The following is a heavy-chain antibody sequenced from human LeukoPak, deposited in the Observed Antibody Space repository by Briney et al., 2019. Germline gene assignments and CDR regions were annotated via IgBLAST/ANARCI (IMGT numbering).Heavy chain of an antibody. D-gene: IGHD2/OR15-2a*01. Sequence: SETLSLTCNVSGYSISSGYYWYWFRQPPGKELEWIACIYYSGITHYNPSLKSRVTISLDTSKNQFSLRLSSVTAADTAVYYCAREGIVRTYDQWGQGTLVTVSS. CDR3: AREGIVRTYDQ. CDR1: GYSISSGYY. CDR2: IYYSGIT. V-gene: IGHV4-38-2*02. J-gene: IGHJ4*02.